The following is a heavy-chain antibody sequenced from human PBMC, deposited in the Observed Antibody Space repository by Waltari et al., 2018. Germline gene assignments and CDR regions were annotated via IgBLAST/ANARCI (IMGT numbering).Heavy chain of an antibody. CDR1: GGSISSGSYY. D-gene: IGHD6-19*01. CDR2: IYTSGST. V-gene: IGHV4-61*09. J-gene: IGHJ4*02. CDR3: ARDSSGWFNY. Sequence: QVQLQESGPGLVKPSQTLSLTCTVSGGSISSGSYYWSWIRQPAGKGLEWIGYIYTSGSTPYNPYLKSRVTISVATSKNQFSLKLSSVTAAATAVYYCARDSSGWFNYWGQGTLVTVSS.